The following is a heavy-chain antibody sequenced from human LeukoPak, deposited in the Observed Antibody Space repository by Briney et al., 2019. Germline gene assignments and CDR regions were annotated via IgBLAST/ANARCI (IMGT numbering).Heavy chain of an antibody. CDR2: IIPIFGTA. CDR1: GGIFSSYA. CDR3: ARGYCSSTSCYVPDY. Sequence: VQVSCKASGGIFSSYAISWVRQAPGQGLEWMGGIIPIFGTANYAQKFQGRVTITADESTSTAYMELSSLRSEDTAVYYCARGYCSSTSCYVPDYWGQGTLVTVSS. D-gene: IGHD2-2*01. J-gene: IGHJ4*02. V-gene: IGHV1-69*13.